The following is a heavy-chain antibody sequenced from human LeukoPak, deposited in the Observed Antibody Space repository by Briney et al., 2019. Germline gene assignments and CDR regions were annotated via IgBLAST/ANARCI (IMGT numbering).Heavy chain of an antibody. Sequence: SETLSLTCTVSGGSINSGVYYWSWIRQPPGKGLEWIANIYTGGSTYYNPALQNRAAISIDTSKDQFFLRLTSLTAADTAVYYCARSRGVPRWFGPWGQGILVTVSS. J-gene: IGHJ5*02. V-gene: IGHV4-61*08. CDR1: GGSINSGVYY. CDR3: ARSRGVPRWFGP. D-gene: IGHD3-10*01. CDR2: IYTGGST.